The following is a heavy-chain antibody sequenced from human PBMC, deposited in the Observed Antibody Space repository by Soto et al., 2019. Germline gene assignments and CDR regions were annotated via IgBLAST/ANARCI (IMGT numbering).Heavy chain of an antibody. J-gene: IGHJ6*02. CDR1: GFTFSSYG. Sequence: PGGSLRLSCAASGFTFSSYGMHWVRQAPGKGLEWVAVISYDGSNKYYADSVKGRFTISRDNSKNTLYLQMNSLRAEDTAVYYCAKDLSWCSGGSCQKSYYYGMDVWGQGTTVTVSS. CDR3: AKDLSWCSGGSCQKSYYYGMDV. D-gene: IGHD2-15*01. CDR2: ISYDGSNK. V-gene: IGHV3-30*18.